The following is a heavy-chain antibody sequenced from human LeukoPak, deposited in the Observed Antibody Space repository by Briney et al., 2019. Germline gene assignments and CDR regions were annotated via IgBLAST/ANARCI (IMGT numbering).Heavy chain of an antibody. Sequence: GGSLRLSCTASGFTFGEYAMSWVRQAPGQGMEGVGVIRSKTYGGTTEYAEALIGRFTISRDDSKNTAYLQMNSLKTEDTAVYYCTRGHQDYYDSSGYYRYYYYGMDVWGQGTTVTVSS. CDR3: TRGHQDYYDSSGYYRYYYYGMDV. CDR1: GFTFGEYA. CDR2: IRSKTYGGTT. J-gene: IGHJ6*02. V-gene: IGHV3-49*04. D-gene: IGHD3-22*01.